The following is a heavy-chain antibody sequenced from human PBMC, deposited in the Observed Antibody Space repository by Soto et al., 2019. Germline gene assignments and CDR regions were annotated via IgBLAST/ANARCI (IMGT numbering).Heavy chain of an antibody. D-gene: IGHD2-2*01. Sequence: EEPRLESGGGSVPPGGSLRLSCTASGLNFRSYAMSWVRQAPGKGLEWVSIISSNGESTYHPGAPYYADSVRGRFTISRDKSKKTLYLQMSSLRADDTAVYFCTKALYCSSTSCYSGGDSFHVWGQGTMVTVSS. J-gene: IGHJ3*01. CDR2: ISSNGEST. CDR3: TKALYCSSTSCYSGGDSFHV. V-gene: IGHV3-23*01. CDR1: GLNFRSYA.